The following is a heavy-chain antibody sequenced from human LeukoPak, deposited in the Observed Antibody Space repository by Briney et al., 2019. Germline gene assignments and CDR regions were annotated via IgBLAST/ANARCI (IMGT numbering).Heavy chain of an antibody. J-gene: IGHJ3*02. D-gene: IGHD2-2*01. CDR1: GYTFTSHG. CDR3: ARECSSTSCYVLRAFDI. Sequence: ASVKVSCKASGYTFTSHGISWVRQAPGQGLEWMGWISAYNGNTNYAQKLQGRVTMTTDTSTSTAYMELRSLRSDDTAVYYWARECSSTSCYVLRAFDIWGQGTMVTVSS. CDR2: ISAYNGNT. V-gene: IGHV1-18*04.